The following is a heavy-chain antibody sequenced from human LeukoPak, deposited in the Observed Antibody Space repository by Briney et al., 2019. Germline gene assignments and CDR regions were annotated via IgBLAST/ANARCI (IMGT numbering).Heavy chain of an antibody. J-gene: IGHJ4*02. Sequence: SETLSLTCSVSGGPVSSYYWSWIRQPPGKGLEWIGYIFETGDTNSNPSLKSRVTMSLDTSKNQFSLRLSSVTAADTAVYYCAGHHPRNTVDFWGQGTLVTVSS. D-gene: IGHD2/OR15-2a*01. CDR2: IFETGDT. CDR3: AGHHPRNTVDF. CDR1: GGPVSSYY. V-gene: IGHV4-59*08.